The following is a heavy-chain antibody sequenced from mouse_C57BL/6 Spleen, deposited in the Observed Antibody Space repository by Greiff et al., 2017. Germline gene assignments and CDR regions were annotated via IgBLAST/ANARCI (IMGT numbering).Heavy chain of an antibody. V-gene: IGHV1-55*01. J-gene: IGHJ2*01. Sequence: VQLQQPGAELVKPGASVKMSCKASGYTFTSYWITWVKQRPGQGLEWIGDIYPGSGSTNYNEKFKSKATLTVDTSSSTAYMQLSSLTSEDSAVYYCARGYGNYGTDYCDYWGQGTTLTVSS. CDR2: IYPGSGST. CDR1: GYTFTSYW. D-gene: IGHD2-10*02. CDR3: ARGYGNYGTDYCDY.